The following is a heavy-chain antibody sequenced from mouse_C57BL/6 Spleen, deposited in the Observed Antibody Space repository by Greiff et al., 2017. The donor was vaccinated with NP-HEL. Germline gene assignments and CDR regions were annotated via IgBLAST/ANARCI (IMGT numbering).Heavy chain of an antibody. CDR1: GYTFTSYW. CDR3: ARWPGSSLYYFDY. V-gene: IGHV1-69*01. J-gene: IGHJ2*01. CDR2: IDPSDSYT. D-gene: IGHD1-1*01. Sequence: VQLQQPGAELVMPGASVKLSCKASGYTFTSYWMHWVKQRPGQGLEWIGEIDPSDSYTNYNQKFKGKSTLTVDKSSSTAYMQLSSLTSEDSAVYYCARWPGSSLYYFDYWGQGTTLTVSS.